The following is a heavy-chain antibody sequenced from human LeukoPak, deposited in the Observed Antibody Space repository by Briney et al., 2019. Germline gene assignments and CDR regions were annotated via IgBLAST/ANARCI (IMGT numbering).Heavy chain of an antibody. V-gene: IGHV3-23*01. D-gene: IGHD3-22*01. J-gene: IGHJ4*02. CDR2: ITGSGAGT. Sequence: GGPLRLSCGASGLTLRIYAMSWVRQAPGKGLEGVSSITGSGAGTYYADSVKGRFTIFRDNSENTLHLQMNSLGVEDTAVYYCAKDRPNYYDTSGHYYRRNGDCWGQGTLVTVSS. CDR1: GLTLRIYA. CDR3: AKDRPNYYDTSGHYYRRNGDC.